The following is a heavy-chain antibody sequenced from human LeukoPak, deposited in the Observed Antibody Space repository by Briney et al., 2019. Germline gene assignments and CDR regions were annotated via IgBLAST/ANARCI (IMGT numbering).Heavy chain of an antibody. J-gene: IGHJ4*02. CDR2: ISYDGSNK. CDR3: AKGLGYYDSSGYYPFDY. V-gene: IGHV3-30*04. D-gene: IGHD3-22*01. CDR1: GFTFSSYA. Sequence: PGGSLRLSCAASGFTFSSYAMHWVRQAPGKGLEWVAVISYDGSNKYYADSVKGRFTISRDNSKNTLYLQMNSLRAEDTAVYYCAKGLGYYDSSGYYPFDYWGQGTLVTVSS.